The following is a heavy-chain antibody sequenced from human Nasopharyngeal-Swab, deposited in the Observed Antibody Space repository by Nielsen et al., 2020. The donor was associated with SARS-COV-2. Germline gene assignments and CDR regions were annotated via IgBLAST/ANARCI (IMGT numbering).Heavy chain of an antibody. V-gene: IGHV4-39*07. CDR2: IYYSGST. CDR3: ARVKGYQLLSSAAPNWFDP. Sequence: GSLRLSCAVYGGSFSSYYWGWIRQPPGKGLEWIGSIYYSGSTYYNPSLKSRVTISVDTSKNQFSLKLSSVTAADTAVYYCARVKGYQLLSSAAPNWFDPWGQGTLVTVSS. CDR1: GGSFSSYY. D-gene: IGHD2-2*01. J-gene: IGHJ5*02.